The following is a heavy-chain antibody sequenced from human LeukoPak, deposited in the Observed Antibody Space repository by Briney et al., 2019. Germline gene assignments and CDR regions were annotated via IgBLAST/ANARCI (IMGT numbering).Heavy chain of an antibody. V-gene: IGHV5-51*01. CDR3: ARRTQRIQLWLD. Sequence: GESLKISCKGSGYSFTSYWIGWVRQMPGKGLEWRGIIYPGDSDTRYSPAFQGQVTISADKSLSPAYLQWSSLKASDTAMYYCARRTQRIQLWLDWGQGTLVTVSS. CDR1: GYSFTSYW. J-gene: IGHJ4*02. CDR2: IYPGDSDT. D-gene: IGHD5-18*01.